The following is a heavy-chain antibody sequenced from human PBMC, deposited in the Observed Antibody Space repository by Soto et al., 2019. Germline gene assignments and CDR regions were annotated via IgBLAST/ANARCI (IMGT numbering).Heavy chain of an antibody. J-gene: IGHJ6*02. D-gene: IGHD6-13*01. CDR1: GGTFSSYA. CDR2: IIPIFGTA. Sequence: ASVKVSCKASGGTFSSYAISWVRQAPGQGLEWMGGIIPIFGTANYAQKFQGRVTITADKSTSTAYMELSSLRSEDTAVYYCARDLYSSSWYTGDYYGMDVWGQGTTVTVSS. CDR3: ARDLYSSSWYTGDYYGMDV. V-gene: IGHV1-69*06.